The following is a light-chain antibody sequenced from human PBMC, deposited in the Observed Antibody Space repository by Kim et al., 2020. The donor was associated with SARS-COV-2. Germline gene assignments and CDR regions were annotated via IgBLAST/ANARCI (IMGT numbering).Light chain of an antibody. CDR3: SSYAGKV. J-gene: IGLJ1*01. V-gene: IGLV2-8*01. CDR1: ISDVGGYSN. CDR2: EVS. Sequence: GCPGQSVTIPCTGTISDVGGYSNVAWYQQRPGKATKLMSYEVSKRPSGVPVPFCGSKAGNTASLTGSGIRAEDEADYYCSSYAGKVFGTGTKVTV.